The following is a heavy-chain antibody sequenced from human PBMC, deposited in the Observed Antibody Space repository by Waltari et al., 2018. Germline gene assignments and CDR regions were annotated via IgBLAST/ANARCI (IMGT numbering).Heavy chain of an antibody. D-gene: IGHD3-10*01. CDR3: ARAIRGIDY. V-gene: IGHV3-48*04. J-gene: IGHJ4*02. CDR2: ISSSSSTI. CDR1: GFTFSSYS. Sequence: EVQLVESGGGLVQPGGSLRLSCAASGFTFSSYSMNWVRQAPGKGVEWVSYISSSSSTIYYADSVKGRFTISRDNAKNSLYLQMNSLRAEDTAVYYCARAIRGIDYWGQGTLVTVSS.